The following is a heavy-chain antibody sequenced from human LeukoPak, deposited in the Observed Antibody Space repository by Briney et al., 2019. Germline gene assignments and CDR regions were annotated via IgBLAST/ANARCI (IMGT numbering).Heavy chain of an antibody. CDR2: ISAYNGNT. J-gene: IGHJ5*02. D-gene: IGHD3-9*01. Sequence: ASVKVSCKASGYTFTSYGISWVRQAPGQGLEWMGWISAYNGNTNYAQKLHGRVTMTTDTSTSTAYMELRSLRSDDTAVYYCARDRTPYYDILTGPHWFDPWGQGTLVTVSS. CDR3: ARDRTPYYDILTGPHWFDP. V-gene: IGHV1-18*04. CDR1: GYTFTSYG.